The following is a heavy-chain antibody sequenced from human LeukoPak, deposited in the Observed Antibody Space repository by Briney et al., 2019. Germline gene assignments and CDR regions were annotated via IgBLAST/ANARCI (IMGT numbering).Heavy chain of an antibody. CDR3: AASRSRRTGRYCSGGSCYSGVYFDY. Sequence: SETLSLTCAVYGGSFSGYYWSWIRQPPGKGLEWIGEINHSGSTNYNPSLKSRVTISVDTSMNQFSLKLSSVTAADTAMYYCAASRSRRTGRYCSGGSCYSGVYFDYWGQGTLVTVSS. D-gene: IGHD2-15*01. J-gene: IGHJ4*02. CDR1: GGSFSGYY. CDR2: INHSGST. V-gene: IGHV4-34*01.